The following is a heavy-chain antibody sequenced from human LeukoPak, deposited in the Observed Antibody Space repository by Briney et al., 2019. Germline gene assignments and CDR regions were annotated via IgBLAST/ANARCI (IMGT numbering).Heavy chain of an antibody. V-gene: IGHV1-2*06. CDR3: ARDAENSGSYYFDY. CDR1: GYTFTGYY. D-gene: IGHD1-26*01. Sequence: ASVKVSCKASGYTFTGYYMYWVRQAHGQGIEWMGRINPKRGGINYAKKFQGRVTMTRDTSISTVYMELSRLRSDDTAVYYCARDAENSGSYYFDYWGQGTLVTVSS. J-gene: IGHJ4*02. CDR2: INPKRGGI.